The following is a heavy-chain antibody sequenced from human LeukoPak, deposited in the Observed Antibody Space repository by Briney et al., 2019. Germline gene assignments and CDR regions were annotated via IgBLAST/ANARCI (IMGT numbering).Heavy chain of an antibody. CDR2: ISYDGSNK. CDR3: ARAPVYGYWYFDL. D-gene: IGHD3-10*01. V-gene: IGHV3-30-3*01. Sequence: GGSLRLSCAASGFTFSSYAMHWVRQAPGKGLEWVAVISYDGSNKYYADSVKSRFTISRDNSKNTLYLQMNSLRAEDTAVYYCARAPVYGYWYFDLWGRGTLVTVSS. J-gene: IGHJ2*01. CDR1: GFTFSSYA.